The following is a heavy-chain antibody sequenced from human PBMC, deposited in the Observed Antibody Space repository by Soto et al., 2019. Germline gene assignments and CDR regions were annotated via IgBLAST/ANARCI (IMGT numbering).Heavy chain of an antibody. V-gene: IGHV1-46*01. CDR3: ARDEATMVRGVHHNWFDP. D-gene: IGHD3-10*01. Sequence: GASVKVSCKASGYTFTSYYMHWVRQAPGQGLEWMGIINPSGGSTSYAQKFQGRVTMTRDTSTSTVYMELSSLRSEDTAVYYCARDEATMVRGVHHNWFDPWGQGTLVTVSS. CDR2: INPSGGST. CDR1: GYTFTSYY. J-gene: IGHJ5*02.